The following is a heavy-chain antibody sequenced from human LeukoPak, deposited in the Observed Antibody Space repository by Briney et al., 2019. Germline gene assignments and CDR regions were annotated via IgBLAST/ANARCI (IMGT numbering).Heavy chain of an antibody. D-gene: IGHD2-2*01. J-gene: IGHJ4*02. V-gene: IGHV4-4*09. Sequence: SETLSLTCTVSGGSISSYYWSWIRQPPGKGLEWIGYINKSGSTNNNPSLKSRVTISIDTSKNQFSLKLSSVTAADTAVYYRARLYCSSTSCFDYWGQGTLVTVSS. CDR1: GGSISSYY. CDR2: INKSGST. CDR3: ARLYCSSTSCFDY.